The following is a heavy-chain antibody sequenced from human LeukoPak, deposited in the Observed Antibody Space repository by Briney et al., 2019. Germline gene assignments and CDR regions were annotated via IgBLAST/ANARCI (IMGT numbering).Heavy chain of an antibody. CDR2: ISWNSGSI. V-gene: IGHV3-9*01. Sequence: GRSLRLSCAASLFTLDDYVMHWVRQAPGKGLEWVSGISWNSGSIGYVDSVKCRFTISRDNAKNSLYLQMNSLRAEDTALYYCAKSQPLLWFGEPFDYSGEGTLVTVSS. CDR3: AKSQPLLWFGEPFDY. CDR1: LFTLDDYV. J-gene: IGHJ4*02. D-gene: IGHD3-10*01.